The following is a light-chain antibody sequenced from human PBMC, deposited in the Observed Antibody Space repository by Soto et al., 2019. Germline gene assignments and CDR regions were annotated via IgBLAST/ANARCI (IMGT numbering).Light chain of an antibody. V-gene: IGLV4-69*01. CDR2: VNSDGRH. J-gene: IGLJ1*01. CDR3: QTWATGSYV. CDR1: SGHSNYA. Sequence: QPVLTQSPSASASLGASVKLTCTLSSGHSNYAIAWHQQQSEKGPRYLMKVNSDGRHSKGDGIPDRFSGSSSGAERYLSISSLQSEDEADYYCQTWATGSYVFGTGTKLTVL.